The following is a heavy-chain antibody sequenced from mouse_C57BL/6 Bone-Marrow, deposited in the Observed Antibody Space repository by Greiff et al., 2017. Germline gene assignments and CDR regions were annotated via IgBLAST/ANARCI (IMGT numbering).Heavy chain of an antibody. CDR2: IHPNSGST. Sequence: VQLQQPGAELVKPGASVKLSCKASGYTFTSYWMHWVKQRPGQGLEWIGMIHPNSGSTNYNEKFKSKATLTVDKSSSTAYMQLSSLTSEDSAVYYCARSITTVVDFDYWGQGTTLTVSS. J-gene: IGHJ2*01. CDR3: ARSITTVVDFDY. V-gene: IGHV1-64*01. D-gene: IGHD1-1*01. CDR1: GYTFTSYW.